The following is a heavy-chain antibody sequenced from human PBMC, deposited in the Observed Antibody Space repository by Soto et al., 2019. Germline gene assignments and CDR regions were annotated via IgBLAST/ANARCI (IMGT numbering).Heavy chain of an antibody. CDR2: IYHSGST. V-gene: IGHV4-4*02. CDR3: ARRNLGFCSSTSCNAYYYYYGMDV. D-gene: IGHD2-2*01. J-gene: IGHJ6*02. CDR1: GGSISSSNW. Sequence: SETLSLTCAVSGGSISSSNWWSWVRQPPGKGLEWIGEIYHSGSTNYNPSLKSRVTISVDKSKNQFSLKLSSVTAADTAVYYCARRNLGFCSSTSCNAYYYYYGMDVWGQGTTVTVSS.